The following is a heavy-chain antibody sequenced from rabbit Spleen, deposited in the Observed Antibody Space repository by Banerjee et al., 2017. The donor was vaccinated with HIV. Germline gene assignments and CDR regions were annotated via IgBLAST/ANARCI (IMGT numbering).Heavy chain of an antibody. V-gene: IGHV1S45*01. CDR2: IDTSNGDT. CDR3: ARNYVNTFDP. Sequence: LEESGGGLVKPGGTLTLTCTVSGFSFSSNWICWVRQAPGKGLEWIACIDTSNGDTDYANWPKGRFTISKASSTTVTLQMTSLTAADTATYFCARNYVNTFDPGGQGTLVTVS. J-gene: IGHJ2*01. CDR1: GFSFSSNW. D-gene: IGHD1-1*01.